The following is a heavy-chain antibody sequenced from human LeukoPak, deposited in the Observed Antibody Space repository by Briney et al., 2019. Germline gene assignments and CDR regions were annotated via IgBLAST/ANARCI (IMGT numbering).Heavy chain of an antibody. CDR1: GLTFSSYG. D-gene: IGHD4/OR15-4a*01. CDR2: ISGSGGNT. J-gene: IGHJ4*02. Sequence: GGSLRLSCTASGLTFSSYGISWVRQAPGKGLEWVSSISGSGGNTDYADSVKGRFTISRDNSKNTLYLQMNSLRAEDTAVYYCARRAGAYSHPYDYWGQGTLVTVSS. V-gene: IGHV3-23*01. CDR3: ARRAGAYSHPYDY.